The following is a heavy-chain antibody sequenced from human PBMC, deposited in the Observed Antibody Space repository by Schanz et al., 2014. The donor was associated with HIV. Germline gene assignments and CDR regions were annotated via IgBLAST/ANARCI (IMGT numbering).Heavy chain of an antibody. V-gene: IGHV3-23*04. CDR2: ISGSGGRT. J-gene: IGHJ6*02. Sequence: EVQLVQSGGGLVKPGGSLRISCAASGFTFRHAWMSWVRLGPGKGLEWVSGISGSGGRTYYAEFVKGRFTISRDNSKNTLYLQMNSLRAEDTAVYYCAKEGRSYYDYYAMDVWGQGTTVTVSS. CDR1: GFTFRHAW. CDR3: AKEGRSYYDYYAMDV.